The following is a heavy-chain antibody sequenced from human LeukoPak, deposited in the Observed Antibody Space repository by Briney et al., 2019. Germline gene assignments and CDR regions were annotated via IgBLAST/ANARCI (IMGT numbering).Heavy chain of an antibody. CDR2: INPNSGGT. CDR1: GYTFTGYY. D-gene: IGHD2-15*01. V-gene: IGHV1-2*02. Sequence: ASVKVSCKASGYTFTGYYMHWVRQAPGQGLEWMGWINPNSGGTNYAQEFQGRVTMTRDTSISTAYMELSRLRSDDTAVYYCARGLVVVAATGVSRNWFDPWGQGTLVTVSS. CDR3: ARGLVVVAATGVSRNWFDP. J-gene: IGHJ5*02.